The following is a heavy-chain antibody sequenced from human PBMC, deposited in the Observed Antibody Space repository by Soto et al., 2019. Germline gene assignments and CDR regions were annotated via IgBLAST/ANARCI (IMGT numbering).Heavy chain of an antibody. J-gene: IGHJ6*02. Sequence: PSETLSLTCTVSGGSISSYYLSWIRQPPGKGLEWIGYIYYSGSTNYNPSLKSRVTISVDTSKNQFSLKLSSVTAADTAVYYCARARIPYDYVWGSYLRGMDVWGQGTTVTVSS. CDR1: GGSISSYY. V-gene: IGHV4-59*01. D-gene: IGHD3-16*01. CDR2: IYYSGST. CDR3: ARARIPYDYVWGSYLRGMDV.